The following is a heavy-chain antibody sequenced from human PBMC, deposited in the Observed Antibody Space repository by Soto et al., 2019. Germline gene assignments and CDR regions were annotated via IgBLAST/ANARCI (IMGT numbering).Heavy chain of an antibody. J-gene: IGHJ6*02. V-gene: IGHV1-18*01. Sequence: GASVKVSCKASGYTFTSYGISWVRQAPGQGLEWMGWISAYNGNTNYAQKLQGRVTMTTDTSTSTAYMELRSLRSDDTAVYYCARYVGYCSSTSCRYLGGNYYYGMDVWGQGTTVTVSS. CDR1: GYTFTSYG. CDR3: ARYVGYCSSTSCRYLGGNYYYGMDV. CDR2: ISAYNGNT. D-gene: IGHD2-2*01.